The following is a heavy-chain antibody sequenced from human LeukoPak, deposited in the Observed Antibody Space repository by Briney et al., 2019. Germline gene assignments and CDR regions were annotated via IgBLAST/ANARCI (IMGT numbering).Heavy chain of an antibody. CDR2: ISDSGGT. J-gene: IGHJ3*02. CDR1: GFTFSNYA. V-gene: IGHV3-23*01. Sequence: PGGSLRLSCAVSGFTFSNYAMSWVRQAPGKGLEWVSVISDSGGTKYTDSVKGRFTISRDNSKNTLFLQMNSLRAEDTAVYYCAKGYSSRWDLAFDIWGQGTMVTVSS. CDR3: AKGYSSRWDLAFDI. D-gene: IGHD6-13*01.